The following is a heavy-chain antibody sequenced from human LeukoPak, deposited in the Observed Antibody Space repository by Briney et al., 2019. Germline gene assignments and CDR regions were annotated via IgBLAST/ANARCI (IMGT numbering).Heavy chain of an antibody. J-gene: IGHJ4*02. V-gene: IGHV3-23*01. CDR1: GFTFSSYA. CDR2: ISGSGGST. CDR3: VTQIPRVAIPYYFDY. Sequence: GGSLRLSCAASGFTFSSYAMSWVRQAPGKGLEWVSAISGSGGSTYYADSVKGRFTISRDNSKNTLYLQMNSLRAEDTAVYYCVTQIPRVAIPYYFDYWGQGTLVTVSS. D-gene: IGHD5-12*01.